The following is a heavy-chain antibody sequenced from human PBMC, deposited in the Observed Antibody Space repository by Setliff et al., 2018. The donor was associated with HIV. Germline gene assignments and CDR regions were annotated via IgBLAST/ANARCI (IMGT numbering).Heavy chain of an antibody. Sequence: SETLSLTCAVYGGSFSGHYWSWIRQSPGKGLEWIGEINHSGSIKYNPSLKSRVTISVDTSKNQFSLKLTSVTAADTAVYYCAREGGQWLSEYYYYYGMDVWGQGTTVTVSS. D-gene: IGHD6-19*01. V-gene: IGHV4-34*01. CDR3: AREGGQWLSEYYYYYGMDV. J-gene: IGHJ6*02. CDR2: INHSGSI. CDR1: GGSFSGHY.